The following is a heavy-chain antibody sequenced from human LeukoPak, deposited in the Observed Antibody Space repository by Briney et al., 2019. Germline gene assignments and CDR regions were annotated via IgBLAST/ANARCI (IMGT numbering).Heavy chain of an antibody. CDR1: GFTFSSYS. V-gene: IGHV3-21*01. CDR3: ARDGGTRLKYSYGYGDY. Sequence: GGSLRLSCAASGFTFSSYSMNWVRQAPGKGLEWVSSISSSSSYIYYADSVKGRFTISRDNAKNSLYLQMNSLRAEDTAVYYCARDGGTRLKYSYGYGDYWGQGTLVTVSS. D-gene: IGHD5-18*01. CDR2: ISSSSSYI. J-gene: IGHJ4*02.